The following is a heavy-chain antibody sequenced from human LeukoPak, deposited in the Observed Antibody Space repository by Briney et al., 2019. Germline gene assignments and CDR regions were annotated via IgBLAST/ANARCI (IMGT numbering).Heavy chain of an antibody. CDR3: ARGEGVTIFGVVIPLGY. J-gene: IGHJ4*02. CDR1: GYTFTSYG. CDR2: ISAYNGNT. D-gene: IGHD3-3*01. V-gene: IGHV1-18*01. Sequence: ASVKVSCKASGYTFTSYGISWVRQAPGQGLEWMGWISAYNGNTNYAQKFQGRVTMTRDTSISTAYMELSRLRSDDTAVYYCARGEGVTIFGVVIPLGYRGQGTLVTVSS.